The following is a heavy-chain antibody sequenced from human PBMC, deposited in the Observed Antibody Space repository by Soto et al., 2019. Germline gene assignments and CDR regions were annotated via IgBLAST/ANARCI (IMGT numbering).Heavy chain of an antibody. CDR3: ARDSGYAYFDY. V-gene: IGHV4-30-2*01. J-gene: IGHJ4*02. CDR1: GGSISSGGYS. CDR2: IYHSGST. D-gene: IGHD1-1*01. Sequence: SETLSLTCAVSGGSISSGGYSWIWIRQPPGKGLEWIGYIYHSGSTYYNPSLKSRVTISVDRSKNQFSLKLSSVTAADTAVYYCARDSGYAYFDYWGQGTLVTVSS.